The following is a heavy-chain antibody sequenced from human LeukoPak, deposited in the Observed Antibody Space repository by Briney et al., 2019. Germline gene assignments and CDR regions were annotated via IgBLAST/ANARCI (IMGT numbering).Heavy chain of an antibody. Sequence: GGSLRLSCAASGFTFSNYAMSWVRQAPGKGLEWVSTISGRGDSTYYADSVKGRFTISRDNSKNTLYLQMNSLRLEDTAVYYCAKVSWGSGYWGQGTLVTVSS. D-gene: IGHD6-13*01. CDR2: ISGRGDST. CDR1: GFTFSNYA. CDR3: AKVSWGSGY. J-gene: IGHJ4*02. V-gene: IGHV3-23*01.